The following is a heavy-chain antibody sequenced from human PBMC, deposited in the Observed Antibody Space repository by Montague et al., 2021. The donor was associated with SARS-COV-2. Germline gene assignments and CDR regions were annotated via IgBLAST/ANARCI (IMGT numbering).Heavy chain of an antibody. CDR2: ISYAEYNK. CDR1: GFTFSSYA. CDR3: ASDAYGDHVGFFHH. V-gene: IGHV3-30-3*01. Sequence: SLRLSFAAPGFTFSSYAMHWVRQAPGKGLEWVAVISYAEYNKYYADSVKGRFTISRDNSKNTLYLQMDSLRHDDTAVYYCASDAYGDHVGFFHHWGQGSLVTVSS. D-gene: IGHD4-17*01. J-gene: IGHJ1*01.